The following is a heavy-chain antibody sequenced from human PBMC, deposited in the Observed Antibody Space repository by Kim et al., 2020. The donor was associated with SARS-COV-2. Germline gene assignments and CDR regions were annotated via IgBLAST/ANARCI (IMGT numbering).Heavy chain of an antibody. CDR2: IYTSGST. J-gene: IGHJ5*02. D-gene: IGHD2-15*01. CDR1: GGSISSGSYY. Sequence: SETLSLTCTVSGGSISSGSYYWSWIRQPAGKGLEWIGRIYTSGSTNYNPSLKSRFTISVDTSKNQFSLKLSSVTAADTAVYYYARDKKGYCSGGSCYYWFDPWGQGTLVTVSS. CDR3: ARDKKGYCSGGSCYYWFDP. V-gene: IGHV4-61*02.